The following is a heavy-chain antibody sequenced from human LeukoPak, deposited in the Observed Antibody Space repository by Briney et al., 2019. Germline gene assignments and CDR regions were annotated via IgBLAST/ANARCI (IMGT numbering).Heavy chain of an antibody. D-gene: IGHD6-19*01. CDR2: IKSKTDGGTT. V-gene: IGHV3-15*01. Sequence: GGSLRLSCAASGFTFSNAWMSWVRQAPGKGLEWVGRIKSKTDGGTTDYAALVKGRFTISRDDSKNTLYLQMNSLKTEDSAVYYCTESSGWFLGKIDYWGQGTLVTVSS. CDR3: TESSGWFLGKIDY. CDR1: GFTFSNAW. J-gene: IGHJ4*02.